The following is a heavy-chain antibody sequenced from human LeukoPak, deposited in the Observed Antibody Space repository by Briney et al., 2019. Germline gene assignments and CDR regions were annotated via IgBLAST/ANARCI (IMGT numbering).Heavy chain of an antibody. CDR3: ARDSNYDSSGYYYFFAY. D-gene: IGHD3-22*01. CDR2: INPNSGGT. V-gene: IGHV1-2*02. CDR1: GYTFTGYY. Sequence: ASVKVSCKASGYTFTGYYMHWVRQAPGQGLEWMGWINPNSGGTNYAQKFQGRVTMTRDTSISTAYMELCRLRSDDTAVYYCARDSNYDSSGYYYFFAYWGQGTLVTVSS. J-gene: IGHJ4*02.